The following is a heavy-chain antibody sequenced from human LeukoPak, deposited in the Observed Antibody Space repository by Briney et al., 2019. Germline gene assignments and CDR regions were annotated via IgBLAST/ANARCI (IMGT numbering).Heavy chain of an antibody. CDR1: GFTFSSYW. D-gene: IGHD1-26*01. CDR3: GKYLQTTVGANDY. CDR2: ISGSGGAT. Sequence: GGSLRLSCAASGFTFSSYWMNWVRQAPGKGLEWVSVISGSGGATFYGDSVQGRFTISRDNSRDTLYLQMNSLTAEDTAVYYCGKYLQTTVGANDYWGQGTLVTVSS. J-gene: IGHJ4*02. V-gene: IGHV3-23*01.